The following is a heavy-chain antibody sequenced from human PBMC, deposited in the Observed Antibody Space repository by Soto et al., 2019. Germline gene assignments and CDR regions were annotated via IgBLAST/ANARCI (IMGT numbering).Heavy chain of an antibody. CDR1: GFTFSDYY. Sequence: QVQLVESGGGLVKPGGSLRLSCAASGFTFSDYYMSWIRQAPGKGLEWVSYISSSGSTIYYADSVKGRFTISRDNAKNSLYLQMNSLRAEDTAVYYCARDFMPVTTWDYYYYYGMDVWGQGTTVTVSS. D-gene: IGHD4-4*01. CDR3: ARDFMPVTTWDYYYYYGMDV. V-gene: IGHV3-11*01. CDR2: ISSSGSTI. J-gene: IGHJ6*02.